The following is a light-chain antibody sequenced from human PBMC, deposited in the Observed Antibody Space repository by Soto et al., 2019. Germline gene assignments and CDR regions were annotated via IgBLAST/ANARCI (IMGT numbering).Light chain of an antibody. CDR2: GAS. J-gene: IGKJ1*01. V-gene: IGKV3-20*01. CDR3: QQYDSSPWT. CDR1: QSVSSSF. Sequence: EIVLTQSPGTQSLSPGERATLSCRASQSVSSSFLAWYQQKPGQAPRLLIYGASSRATGIPDRFSGSGSGTDSTLTISRLEPEDFAVYYCQQYDSSPWTFGQGTKVEIK.